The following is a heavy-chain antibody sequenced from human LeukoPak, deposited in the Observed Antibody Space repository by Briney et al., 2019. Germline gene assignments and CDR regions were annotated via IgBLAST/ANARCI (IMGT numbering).Heavy chain of an antibody. CDR2: IHYSGST. Sequence: SETLSLTCTVSGGSISSYYWSWIRQPPGKGLEWIRYIHYSGSTNYNPSLKSRVTISVDTSKNQFSLKLSSVAAADTAVYYCARYGSGSYYYYYGMDVWGKGTTVTVSS. D-gene: IGHD3-10*01. CDR3: ARYGSGSYYYYYGMDV. J-gene: IGHJ6*04. CDR1: GGSISSYY. V-gene: IGHV4-59*01.